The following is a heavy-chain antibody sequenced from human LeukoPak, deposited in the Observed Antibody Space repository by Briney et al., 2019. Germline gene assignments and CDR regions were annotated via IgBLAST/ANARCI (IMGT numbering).Heavy chain of an antibody. Sequence: GGSLRLSCAASGFIFSDYYVTWIRQAPGKGLEWVSHISSSGSNIHHADSVKGRFTISRDNAKNSLYLQMNSLRAEDTAVYYCVREGYSTGQFGYWGQGTLVTVSS. V-gene: IGHV3-11*04. CDR2: ISSSGSNI. J-gene: IGHJ4*02. CDR3: VREGYSTGQFGY. D-gene: IGHD2-8*02. CDR1: GFIFSDYY.